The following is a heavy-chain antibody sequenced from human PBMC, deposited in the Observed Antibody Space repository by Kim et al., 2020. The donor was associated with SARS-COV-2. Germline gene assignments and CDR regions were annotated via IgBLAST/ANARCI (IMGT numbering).Heavy chain of an antibody. D-gene: IGHD5-18*01. CDR2: ISGSGGST. CDR3: AKDRGHYSYGLPGRFDP. V-gene: IGHV3-23*01. J-gene: IGHJ5*02. Sequence: GGSLRLSCAASGFTFSSYAMSWVRQAPGKGLEWVSAISGSGGSTYYADSVKGRFTISRDNSKNTLYLQMNSLRAEDTAVYYCAKDRGHYSYGLPGRFDPWGQGTLVTVSS. CDR1: GFTFSSYA.